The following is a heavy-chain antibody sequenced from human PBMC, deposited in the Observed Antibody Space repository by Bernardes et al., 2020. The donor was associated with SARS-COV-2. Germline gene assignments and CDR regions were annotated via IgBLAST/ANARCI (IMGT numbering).Heavy chain of an antibody. D-gene: IGHD3-10*01. V-gene: IGHV3-48*04. J-gene: IGHJ6*02. Sequence: VGSLILSCAASGFTLRSSSMNWVRQAPGPGLEWVSYISSSSATLYYADSVKGRFTISRDDAKNSLYVQMNSLRAEDTAVYFCARRGSFAGLDVWGHGTTVTVSS. CDR1: GFTLRSSS. CDR2: ISSSSATL. CDR3: ARRGSFAGLDV.